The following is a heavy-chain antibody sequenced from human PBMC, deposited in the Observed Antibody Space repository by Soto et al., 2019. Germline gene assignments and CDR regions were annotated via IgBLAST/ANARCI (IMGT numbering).Heavy chain of an antibody. V-gene: IGHV3-21*01. Sequence: EVQLVESGGGLVKPGGSLRLSCAASGFTFSSYSMNWVRQAPGKGLEWVSSISSSSSYIYCADSVKGRFTISRDNAKNSLYLQMNSLRAEDTAVYYCARGERGGDSWAPYYYYGMDVWGQGTTVTVSS. CDR2: ISSSSSYI. CDR3: ARGERGGDSWAPYYYYGMDV. D-gene: IGHD2-21*02. CDR1: GFTFSSYS. J-gene: IGHJ6*02.